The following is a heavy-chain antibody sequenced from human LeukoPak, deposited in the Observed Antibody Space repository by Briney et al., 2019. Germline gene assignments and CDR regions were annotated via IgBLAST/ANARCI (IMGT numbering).Heavy chain of an antibody. CDR3: ARAPRLLWFGASYYFDY. Sequence: GGSLRLSCAASGFTFSSYEMNWVRQAPGKGLEWVSYISSSDSTIYYADSVKGRFTISRDNAKNSLYLQMNSLRAEDTAVYYCARAPRLLWFGASYYFDYWGQGTLVTVSS. CDR2: ISSSDSTI. V-gene: IGHV3-48*03. J-gene: IGHJ4*02. CDR1: GFTFSSYE. D-gene: IGHD3-10*01.